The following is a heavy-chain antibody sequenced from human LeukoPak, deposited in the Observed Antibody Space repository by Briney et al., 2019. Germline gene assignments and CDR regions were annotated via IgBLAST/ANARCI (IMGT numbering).Heavy chain of an antibody. CDR3: AREVTMLRGVIYFDF. Sequence: PGGSLRLSCAASGFTFSSYGMHWVRQAPGAGLEWLSYISSSGSTLNYADSVKGRFTTSRDNAKNSLFLQMNSLRAEDTAVYYCAREVTMLRGVIYFDFWGQGTLVTVSS. CDR2: ISSSGSTL. CDR1: GFTFSSYG. V-gene: IGHV3-48*04. J-gene: IGHJ4*02. D-gene: IGHD3-10*01.